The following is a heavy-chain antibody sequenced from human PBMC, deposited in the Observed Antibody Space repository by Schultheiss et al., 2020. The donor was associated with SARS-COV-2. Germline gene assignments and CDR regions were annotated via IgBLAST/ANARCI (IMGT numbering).Heavy chain of an antibody. CDR1: GFTFSNAW. CDR3: AREVVATGFDY. V-gene: IGHV4-4*02. J-gene: IGHJ4*02. CDR2: IYHSGST. Sequence: GSLRLSCEASGFTFSNAWMSWVRQPPGKGLEWIGEIYHSGSTNYNPSLKSRVTISVDTSKNQFSLKLSSVTAADTAVYYCAREVVATGFDYWGQGTLVTVSS. D-gene: IGHD5-12*01.